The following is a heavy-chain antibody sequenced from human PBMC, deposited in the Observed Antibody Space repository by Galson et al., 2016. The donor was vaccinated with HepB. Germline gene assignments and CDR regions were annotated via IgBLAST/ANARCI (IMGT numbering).Heavy chain of an antibody. CDR1: GFAFTSSA. V-gene: IGHV1-58*01. CDR2: IVVGSDNT. J-gene: IGHJ6*02. CDR3: AADLPSIYQYYGMDV. Sequence: SVKVSCKASGFAFTSSAVQWVRQARGQRLEWIGWIVVGSDNTNYAQKFQERVTITRDMSTSTAYMELSSLRSEDTAVYYCAADLPSIYQYYGMDVWGQGTTVTVSS.